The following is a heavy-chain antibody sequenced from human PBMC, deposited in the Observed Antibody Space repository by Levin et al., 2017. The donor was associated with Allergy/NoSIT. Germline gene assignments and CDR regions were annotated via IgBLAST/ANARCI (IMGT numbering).Heavy chain of an antibody. CDR1: GGTFSSYA. D-gene: IGHD6-13*01. CDR2: IIPIFGTA. J-gene: IGHJ6*02. Sequence: SVKVSCKASGGTFSSYAISWVRQAPGQGLEWMGGIIPIFGTANYAQKFQGRVTITADESTSTAYMELSSLRSEDTAVYYCARGYIAAAGTPYYYGMDVWGQGTAVTVSS. V-gene: IGHV1-69*13. CDR3: ARGYIAAAGTPYYYGMDV.